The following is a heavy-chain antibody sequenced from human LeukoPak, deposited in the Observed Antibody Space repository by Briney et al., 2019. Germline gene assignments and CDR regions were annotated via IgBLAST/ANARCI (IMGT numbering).Heavy chain of an antibody. CDR1: GGSISIYY. V-gene: IGHV4-4*07. CDR2: IYTSGST. CDR3: ARHPFSSPFDF. Sequence: SETLSLTCTVSGGSISIYYWSWIRQPAGKGLEWIGRIYTSGSTNYNPSLKSRVTMSVDTSKNQFSLKLTSVTAADTAVYYCARHPFSSPFDFWGQGTLVTVSS. D-gene: IGHD2/OR15-2a*01. J-gene: IGHJ4*02.